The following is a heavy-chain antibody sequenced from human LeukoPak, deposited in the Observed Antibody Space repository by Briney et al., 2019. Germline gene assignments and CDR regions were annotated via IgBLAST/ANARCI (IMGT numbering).Heavy chain of an antibody. CDR1: GLTFSSYV. Sequence: PGGSLRLSGAASGLTFSSYVMSWVRQAPGEGLEWVSAISISGIRTYYAGAVKGRFTISRDNSKNTLYLQMNSLRVEDTAVYYCSKEGGSGSGTQYLYGMDVWGQGTTVTVSS. V-gene: IGHV3-23*01. J-gene: IGHJ6*02. CDR2: ISISGIRT. D-gene: IGHD3-10*01. CDR3: SKEGGSGSGTQYLYGMDV.